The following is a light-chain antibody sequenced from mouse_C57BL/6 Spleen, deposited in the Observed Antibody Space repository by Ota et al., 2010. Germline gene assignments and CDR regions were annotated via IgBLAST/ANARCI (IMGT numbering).Light chain of an antibody. V-gene: IGKV8-19*01. CDR2: WAS. CDR3: QNDYSYPFT. Sequence: MTQYPTRPFECGQQGRERVRLMSCKSSQSLLNKWKVKRNYLTWYQQKPGQPPKLLIYWASTRESGVPDRFTGSGSGTDFTLTISSVQAEDLAVYYCQNDYSYPFTFGSGTKLEIK. CDR1: QSLLNKWKVKRNY. J-gene: IGKJ4*01.